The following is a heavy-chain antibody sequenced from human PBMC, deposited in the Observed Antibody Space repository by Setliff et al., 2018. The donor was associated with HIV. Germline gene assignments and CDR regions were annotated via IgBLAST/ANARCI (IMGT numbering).Heavy chain of an antibody. V-gene: IGHV3-23*03. D-gene: IGHD2-21*01. J-gene: IGHJ3*02. CDR2: IYTDDSNT. CDR3: AKHFLLWSNAFHI. Sequence: GGSLSLSCAASGFTFSSFAMTWVRQAPGKGLEWVSIIYTDDSNTYYAESVKGRFTISRDNSKNTLYLQMNSLRAEDTAVYYCAKHFLLWSNAFHIWGQGTMVTVSS. CDR1: GFTFSSFA.